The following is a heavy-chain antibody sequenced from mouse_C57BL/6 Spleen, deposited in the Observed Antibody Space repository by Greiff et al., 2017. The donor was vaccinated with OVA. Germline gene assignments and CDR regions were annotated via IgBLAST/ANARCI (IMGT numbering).Heavy chain of an antibody. V-gene: IGHV5-17*01. CDR3: AGVDGYYVGYYAMDY. D-gene: IGHD2-3*01. CDR2: ISSGSSTI. J-gene: IGHJ4*01. CDR1: GFTFSDYG. Sequence: EVKVVESGGGLVKPGGSLKLSCAASGFTFSDYGMHWVRQAPEKGLEWVAYISSGSSTIYYADTVKGRFTISRDNAKNTLFLQMTSLRSEDTAMYYCAGVDGYYVGYYAMDYWGQGTSGTVSS.